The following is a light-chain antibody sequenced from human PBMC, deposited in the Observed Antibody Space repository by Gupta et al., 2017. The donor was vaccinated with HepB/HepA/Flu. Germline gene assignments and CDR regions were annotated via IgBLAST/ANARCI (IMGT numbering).Light chain of an antibody. Sequence: DIQMTQSPSSLSASVGDRVTITCRASQSISNYLNWYQQKPGKAPKLLIYAASSLQSGVPSRFSGSGSGTDFTLTISSRQPEDFATYYCQQSYSTPPLTFGGGTKVEIK. CDR2: AAS. CDR3: QQSYSTPPLT. J-gene: IGKJ4*01. CDR1: QSISNY. V-gene: IGKV1-39*01.